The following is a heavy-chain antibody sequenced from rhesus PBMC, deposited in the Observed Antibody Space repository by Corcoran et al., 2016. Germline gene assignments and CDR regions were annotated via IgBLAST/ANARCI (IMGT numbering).Heavy chain of an antibody. CDR3: AQRVVFTASFDY. CDR2: IYGSSGSS. CDR1: GYSISSGYD. V-gene: IGHV4-76*01. Sequence: QVQLQESGPGVVKPSETLSLTCAVSGYSISSGYDWSWIRQPPGKGLEWIGYIYGSSGSSKYNPSHKNRVTVSKDTSKNQFSLKLSSVTAADTAVYYCAQRVVFTASFDYWGQGVLVTVSS. D-gene: IGHD2-27*01. J-gene: IGHJ4*01.